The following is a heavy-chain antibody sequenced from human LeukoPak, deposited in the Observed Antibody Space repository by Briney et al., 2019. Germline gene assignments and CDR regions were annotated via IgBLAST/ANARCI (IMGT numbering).Heavy chain of an antibody. Sequence: ASVKVSCKASGFRFTSYDINWVRQASGQGFEWMGWMNPNNGNTGYAQKFQGGVTMTRDTSISTAYMELRDPTSEDTAVYYCVRDGEGVAISVNYWFDPWGQGTLVTVSS. D-gene: IGHD3-10*01. CDR1: GFRFTSYD. CDR2: MNPNNGNT. J-gene: IGHJ5*02. V-gene: IGHV1-8*01. CDR3: VRDGEGVAISVNYWFDP.